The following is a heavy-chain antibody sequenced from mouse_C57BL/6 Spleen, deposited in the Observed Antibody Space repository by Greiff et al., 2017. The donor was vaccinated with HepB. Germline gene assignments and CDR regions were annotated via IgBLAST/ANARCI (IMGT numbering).Heavy chain of an antibody. V-gene: IGHV1-82*01. D-gene: IGHD2-4*01. CDR3: ARWDYDRFAY. CDR1: GYAFSSSW. J-gene: IGHJ3*01. CDR2: IYPGDGDT. Sequence: QVQLQQSGPELVKPGASVKISCKASGYAFSSSWMNWVKQRPGKGLEWIGRIYPGDGDTNYNGKFKGKATLTADKSSSTAYMQLSSLTSEDSAVYFCARWDYDRFAYWGQGTLVTVSA.